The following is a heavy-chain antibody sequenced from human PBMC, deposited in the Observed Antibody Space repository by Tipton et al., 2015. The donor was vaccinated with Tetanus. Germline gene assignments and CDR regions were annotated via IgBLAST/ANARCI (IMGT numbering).Heavy chain of an antibody. CDR3: AREADCSGGISFSGDFDN. Sequence: SLRLSCAASGFIFSSYGIHWVRQAPGKGLEWVAVSWYDGTDQYYADSVKGRFTLSRDNSKNTLYLEMNSLRAEDTALYYCAREADCSGGISFSGDFDNWGQGTQVSFSS. CDR1: GFIFSSYG. V-gene: IGHV3-33*01. CDR2: SWYDGTDQ. J-gene: IGHJ4*02. D-gene: IGHD2-15*01.